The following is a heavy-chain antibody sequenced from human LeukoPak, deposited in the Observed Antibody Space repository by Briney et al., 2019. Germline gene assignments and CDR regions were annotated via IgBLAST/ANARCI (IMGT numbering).Heavy chain of an antibody. D-gene: IGHD1-26*01. CDR2: IYTSGST. CDR1: GGSISSYY. CDR3: ARERVGATTGAFDI. V-gene: IGHV4-4*07. J-gene: IGHJ3*02. Sequence: SETLSLTCTVSGGSISSYYWSWIRQPAGKGLEWIGRIYTSGSTNYNPSLKSRVTMSVDTSKNQFALKLSSVTAADTAVYYCARERVGATTGAFDIWGQGTMVTVSS.